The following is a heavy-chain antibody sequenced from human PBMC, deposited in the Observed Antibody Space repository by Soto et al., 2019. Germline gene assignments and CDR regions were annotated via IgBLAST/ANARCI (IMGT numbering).Heavy chain of an antibody. V-gene: IGHV3-23*01. CDR3: ANGHTFGSWTFDY. CDR2: IHCGGNTT. CDR1: GFTFKNFA. J-gene: IGHJ5*01. D-gene: IGHD5-18*01. Sequence: EVQLLESGGGLVQPGGSLRLSCAASGFTFKNFAMTWVRQAPGKGLEWVSSIHCGGNTTYYADSGKGRFTVSRDNSKNTLYLQMTGLRAEDTALYFCANGHTFGSWTFDYWGQEPWSPSPQ.